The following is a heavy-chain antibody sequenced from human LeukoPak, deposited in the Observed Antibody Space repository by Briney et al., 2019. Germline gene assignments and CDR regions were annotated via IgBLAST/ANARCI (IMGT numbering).Heavy chain of an antibody. CDR3: ARHQSSCPFDY. CDR2: IYYSGST. Sequence: PSETLSLTCAVYGGSFSGYYWSWLRQPPGKGLEWIGSIYYSGSTYYNPSLKSRVTISVDTSKNQFSLKLSSVTAADTAVYYCARHQSSCPFDYWGQGTLVTVSS. D-gene: IGHD6-13*01. V-gene: IGHV4-34*01. J-gene: IGHJ4*02. CDR1: GGSFSGYY.